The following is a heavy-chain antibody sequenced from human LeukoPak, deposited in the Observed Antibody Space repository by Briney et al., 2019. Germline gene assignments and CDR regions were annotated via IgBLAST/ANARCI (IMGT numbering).Heavy chain of an antibody. CDR1: GFTVSSYY. CDR2: LYSGGST. D-gene: IGHD4-11*01. Sequence: GGSLRLSCAASGFTVSSYYMTWVRQAPGKGLEWVSVLYSGGSTYYADSVKGRVAISRDNSQNTVFLQMNSVRVEDTAVYYCARSYSNHLFGMDVWGQGTAVTVSS. CDR3: ARSYSNHLFGMDV. V-gene: IGHV3-66*01. J-gene: IGHJ6*02.